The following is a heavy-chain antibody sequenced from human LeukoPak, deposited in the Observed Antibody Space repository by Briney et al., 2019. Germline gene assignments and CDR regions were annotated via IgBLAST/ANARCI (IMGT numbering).Heavy chain of an antibody. CDR1: GGSFSGNY. D-gene: IGHD3/OR15-3a*01. CDR3: ARQTGSGLFILP. Sequence: SETLSLTCAVYGGSFSGNYWSWIRQPPGKGLEWIGDINHSGTTNYSPSLKSRVTISVDTSKNQFSLKLTSVTAADTAVYYCARQTGSGLFILPGGQGTLVTVSS. CDR2: INHSGTT. J-gene: IGHJ4*02. V-gene: IGHV4-34*01.